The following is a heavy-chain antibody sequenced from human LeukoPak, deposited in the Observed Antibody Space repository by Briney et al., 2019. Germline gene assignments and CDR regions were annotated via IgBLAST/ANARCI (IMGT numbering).Heavy chain of an antibody. CDR3: ARWRGIAAAGTAYYYYMDV. J-gene: IGHJ6*03. CDR1: GYSFTSYW. Sequence: GESLKISCQVSGYSFTSYWIGWVRQMPGKGLEWMGIIYPGDSDTRYSPSLQGQATISADKSISTAYLQWSSLKASDTAMYYCARWRGIAAAGTAYYYYMDVWGKGTTVTISS. V-gene: IGHV5-51*01. CDR2: IYPGDSDT. D-gene: IGHD6-13*01.